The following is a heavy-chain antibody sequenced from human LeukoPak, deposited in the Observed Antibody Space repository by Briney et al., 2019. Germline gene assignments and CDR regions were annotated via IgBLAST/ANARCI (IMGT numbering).Heavy chain of an antibody. CDR2: INHSGST. Sequence: SETLSLTCAVSGGYFKDYYWTWIRQPPGKGPEWIGEINHSGSTNYNPSLKSRVTISVDTSKNQFSLKLSSVTAADTAVYYCAREPRYYYYMDVWGKGTTVTVSS. CDR1: GGYFKDYY. CDR3: AREPRYYYYMDV. J-gene: IGHJ6*03. V-gene: IGHV4-34*01.